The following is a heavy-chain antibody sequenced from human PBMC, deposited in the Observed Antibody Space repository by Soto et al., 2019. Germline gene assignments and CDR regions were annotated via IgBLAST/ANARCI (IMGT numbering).Heavy chain of an antibody. CDR1: GGSISSSSYY. CDR3: ASPRPQGSAAASGGFDY. V-gene: IGHV4-39*01. J-gene: IGHJ4*02. D-gene: IGHD6-13*01. Sequence: SETLSLTCTVSGGSISSSSYYWGWIRQPPGKGLEWIGSIYYSGSTYYNPSPKSRVTISVDTSKNQFSLKLSSVTAADTAVYYCASPRPQGSAAASGGFDYWGQGTLVTVSS. CDR2: IYYSGST.